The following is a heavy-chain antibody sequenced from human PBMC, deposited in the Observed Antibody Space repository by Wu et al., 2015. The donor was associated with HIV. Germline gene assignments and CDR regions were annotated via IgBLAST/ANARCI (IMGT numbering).Heavy chain of an antibody. J-gene: IGHJ6*02. CDR1: GNTFNA. Sequence: QDQLVQSGAEVKKPGSSVKISCKASGNTFNAINWLRQAPGQGLEWMGGIIPLFGTTEYAHIFQDRVTFTTDESKSTAYMELSSLRSEDTAVYYCARNTDSVATSLYSLGVWGQGTTVTVSS. CDR2: IIPLFGTT. CDR3: ARNTDSVATSLYSLGV. D-gene: IGHD5-12*01. V-gene: IGHV1-69*05.